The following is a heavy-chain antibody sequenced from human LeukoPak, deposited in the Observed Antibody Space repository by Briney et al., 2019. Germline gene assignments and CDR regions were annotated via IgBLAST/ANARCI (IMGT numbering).Heavy chain of an antibody. CDR1: GGSVSSGSHY. Sequence: SETLSLTCTVSGGSVSSGSHYWSWIRQPPGKGLEWIGYIYYSGSTNYNPSLKSRVTISVDTSKNQFFLKLSSVTAADTAVYYCARRFKSSSSSNWFDPWGQGTLVTVSS. CDR2: IYYSGST. J-gene: IGHJ5*02. CDR3: ARRFKSSSSSNWFDP. V-gene: IGHV4-61*01. D-gene: IGHD6-6*01.